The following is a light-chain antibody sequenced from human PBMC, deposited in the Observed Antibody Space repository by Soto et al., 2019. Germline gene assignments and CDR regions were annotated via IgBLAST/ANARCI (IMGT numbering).Light chain of an antibody. CDR1: RSNIGAGFD. V-gene: IGLV1-40*01. J-gene: IGLJ2*01. CDR3: QSYYINLTGSEV. CDR2: GNS. Sequence: QSALTQPPSVSGAPGQRVTISCTGSRSNIGAGFDVHWYQQLPGTAPKLLIYGNSNRPSGVADRFSGSKSGTSASLAITGLQPEDEDDYYCQSYYINLTGSEVFGGGTKLTVL.